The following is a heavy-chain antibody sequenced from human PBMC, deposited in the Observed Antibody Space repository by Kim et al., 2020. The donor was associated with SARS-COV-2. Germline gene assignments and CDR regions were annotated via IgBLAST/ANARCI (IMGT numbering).Heavy chain of an antibody. Sequence: ASVKVSCKASGYTFTSYGISWVRQAPGQGLEWMGWISAYNGNTNYAQKLQGRVTMTTDTSTSTAYMELRSLRSDDTAVYYCARSPYCSSTSCYPRIPGWFDPWGQGTLVTVSS. D-gene: IGHD2-2*01. CDR2: ISAYNGNT. V-gene: IGHV1-18*01. CDR3: ARSPYCSSTSCYPRIPGWFDP. CDR1: GYTFTSYG. J-gene: IGHJ5*02.